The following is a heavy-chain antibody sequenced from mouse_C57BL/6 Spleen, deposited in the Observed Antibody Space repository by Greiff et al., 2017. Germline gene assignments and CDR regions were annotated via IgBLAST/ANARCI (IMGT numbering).Heavy chain of an antibody. CDR1: GYTFTSYW. Sequence: QVQLQQPGAELVKPGASVKMSCKASGYTFTSYWITWVKQRPGQGLEWIGDIYPGSGSTNYNEKFKSKATLTVDTTASTAYMQLSSLTSEDSAVYYCARTLNWDGDYFDDWGQGTTLTVSS. J-gene: IGHJ2*01. V-gene: IGHV1-55*01. D-gene: IGHD4-1*02. CDR2: IYPGSGST. CDR3: ARTLNWDGDYFDD.